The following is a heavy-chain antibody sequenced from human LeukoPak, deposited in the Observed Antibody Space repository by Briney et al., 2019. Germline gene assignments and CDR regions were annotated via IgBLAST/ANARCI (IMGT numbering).Heavy chain of an antibody. V-gene: IGHV4-34*01. J-gene: IGHJ4*02. D-gene: IGHD5-12*01. CDR2: INHSGST. CDR1: GGSFSGYY. CDR3: ARGGRGYSGYDPWTYYFDY. Sequence: SETLSLTCAVYGGSFSGYYWAWIRQPPGKGLEWIGEINHSGSTNYNPSLKSRVTMSAETSKNQFSLKLSSVTAADTAVYYCARGGRGYSGYDPWTYYFDYWGQGTLVTVSS.